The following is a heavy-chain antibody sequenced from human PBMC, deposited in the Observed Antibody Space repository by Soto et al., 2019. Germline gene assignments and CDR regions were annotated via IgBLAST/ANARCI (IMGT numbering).Heavy chain of an antibody. Sequence: PGGSLRLSCAASGFTFNNYGMHWGRQAPGKGLEWVALIWQDGSVKGYADSVKGRFTISRDNSKNTVNLQMSSLRVEVTAVYYCTRPAIRGKLLEYWGQGTQVTVSS. CDR2: IWQDGSVK. CDR3: TRPAIRGKLLEY. D-gene: IGHD3-16*01. V-gene: IGHV3-33*01. J-gene: IGHJ4*02. CDR1: GFTFNNYG.